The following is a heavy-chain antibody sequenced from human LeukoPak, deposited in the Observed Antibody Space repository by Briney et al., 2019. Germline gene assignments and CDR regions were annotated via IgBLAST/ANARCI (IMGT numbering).Heavy chain of an antibody. Sequence: GGSLRLSCAASGFTFSSYAMNWVRQAPGKGLEWVSGISGSGGSTIYYADSVKGRFTISRDNAKNSLYLQMNSLRAEDTAIYYCARDHCTTGVCYRDYHYYGLDLWGQGTTVTVSS. CDR2: ISGSGGSTI. CDR1: GFTFSSYA. V-gene: IGHV3-48*03. J-gene: IGHJ6*02. D-gene: IGHD2-8*01. CDR3: ARDHCTTGVCYRDYHYYGLDL.